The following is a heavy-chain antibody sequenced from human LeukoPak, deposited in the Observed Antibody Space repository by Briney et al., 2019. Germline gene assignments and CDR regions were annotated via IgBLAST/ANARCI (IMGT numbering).Heavy chain of an antibody. J-gene: IGHJ4*02. CDR3: ASRPYTYGYFDN. Sequence: SETLSLTCTVSGGSISSYYWSWIRQPPGKGLEWIGYIYYSGSTKYNPSLKSRVTISEDTSKNKFSLKLSSLTAADTAVYYCASRPYTYGYFDNWGPGTLVTVSS. CDR2: IYYSGST. CDR1: GGSISSYY. V-gene: IGHV4-59*12. D-gene: IGHD2-2*02.